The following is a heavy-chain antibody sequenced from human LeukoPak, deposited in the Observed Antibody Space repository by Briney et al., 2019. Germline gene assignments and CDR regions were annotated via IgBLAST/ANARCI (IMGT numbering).Heavy chain of an antibody. D-gene: IGHD2-15*01. CDR2: ISSSSTTI. CDR3: ARDLYF. V-gene: IGHV3-48*02. Sequence: GGFLRLSCVVSGFTFSSYSMNWVRQAPGKGLEWISYISSSSTTIYYADSVKGRFTISRDNAKNSLYLQMNSLRDEDTAVYYCARDLYFWGQGTLVTVSS. CDR1: GFTFSSYS. J-gene: IGHJ4*02.